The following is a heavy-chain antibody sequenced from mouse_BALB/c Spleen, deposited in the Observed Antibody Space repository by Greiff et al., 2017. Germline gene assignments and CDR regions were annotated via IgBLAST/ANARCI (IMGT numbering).Heavy chain of an antibody. V-gene: IGHV14-4*02. J-gene: IGHJ4*01. CDR3: NADYGNYFYAMDY. Sequence: EVQLQESGAELVRSGASVKLSCTASGFNIKDYYMHWVKQRPEQGLEWIGWIDPENGDTEYAPKFQGKATMTADTSSNTAYLQLSSLTSEDTAVYYCNADYGNYFYAMDYWGQGTSVTVSS. CDR2: IDPENGDT. D-gene: IGHD2-1*01. CDR1: GFNIKDYY.